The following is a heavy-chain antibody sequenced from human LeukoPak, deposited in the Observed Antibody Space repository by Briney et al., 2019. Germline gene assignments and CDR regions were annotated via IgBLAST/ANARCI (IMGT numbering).Heavy chain of an antibody. Sequence: LGESLRISCMGSGYSFTSSWISWVRQMPGKGLEWMGRIDPSDSYTNYSPSFQGHVTISDDKSISTAYLQWSSLKASDTAMYYCARHRGGDYGLDAFDIWGQGTMVTVSS. CDR3: ARHRGGDYGLDAFDI. V-gene: IGHV5-10-1*01. CDR2: IDPSDSYT. D-gene: IGHD4-17*01. J-gene: IGHJ3*02. CDR1: GYSFTSSW.